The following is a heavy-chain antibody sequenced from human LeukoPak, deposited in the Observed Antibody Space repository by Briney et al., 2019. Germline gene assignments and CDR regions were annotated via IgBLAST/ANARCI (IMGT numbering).Heavy chain of an antibody. Sequence: GGSLRLSCAASGFTFSHYSMNWVRQAPGKGLEWISYISSSSTTIYYADSVKGRFTISRDNAENSLHLQMNSLRAEDTAVYYCARDFYTVTTPSGYWGQGTLVTVSS. CDR2: ISSSSTTI. J-gene: IGHJ4*02. V-gene: IGHV3-48*01. CDR1: GFTFSHYS. D-gene: IGHD4-17*01. CDR3: ARDFYTVTTPSGY.